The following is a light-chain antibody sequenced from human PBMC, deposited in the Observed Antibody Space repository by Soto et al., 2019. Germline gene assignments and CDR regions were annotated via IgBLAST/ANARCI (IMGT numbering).Light chain of an antibody. Sequence: DIQMTQSPSSLSASVGDRVTITCRASQSISNFLNWYRQKPGKAPNLLIYTASTLQSGVPSRFSGSGSGTDFTLTISSLQPEDFATYFCQQYYSIPLTFGGGTKVDI. CDR2: TAS. J-gene: IGKJ4*01. CDR3: QQYYSIPLT. V-gene: IGKV1-39*01. CDR1: QSISNF.